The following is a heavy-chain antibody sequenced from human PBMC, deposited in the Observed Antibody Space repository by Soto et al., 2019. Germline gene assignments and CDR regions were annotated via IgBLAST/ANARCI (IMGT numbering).Heavy chain of an antibody. CDR3: TRGLPESLPYYYYMDV. V-gene: IGHV3-49*03. Sequence: GGSLRLSCTASGFTFCDYAMSWFRQAPGRGLEWVGFIRSKAYGGTTEYAASVKGRFTISRDDSKSIAYLQMNSLKTEDTAVYYCTRGLPESLPYYYYMDVWGKGTTVTVSS. CDR1: GFTFCDYA. J-gene: IGHJ6*03. CDR2: IRSKAYGGTT.